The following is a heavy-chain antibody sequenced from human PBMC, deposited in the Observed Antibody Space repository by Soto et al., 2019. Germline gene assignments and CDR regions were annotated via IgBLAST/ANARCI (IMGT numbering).Heavy chain of an antibody. J-gene: IGHJ3*02. CDR3: AKDPVLLWFGEPLWGAFDI. CDR1: GFTFSSYA. Sequence: EVQLLESGGGLVQPGGSLRLSCAASGFTFSSYAMSWVRQAPGKGLEWVSSISGSGGSTYYADSGKGRFTISRDNSKNTLYLQMNSLRAEDTAVYYCAKDPVLLWFGEPLWGAFDIWGQGTMVTVSS. CDR2: ISGSGGST. V-gene: IGHV3-23*01. D-gene: IGHD3-10*01.